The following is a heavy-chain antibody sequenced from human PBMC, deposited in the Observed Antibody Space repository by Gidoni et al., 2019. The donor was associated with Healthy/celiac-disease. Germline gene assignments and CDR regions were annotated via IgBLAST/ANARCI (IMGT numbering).Heavy chain of an antibody. J-gene: IGHJ5*02. CDR1: GGSISSSRSS. Sequence: QLQLQESGPGLVKPSETLSLTCTVPGGSISSSRSSWGWIRQPPGKGLEWIGSIYYSGSTYDNPSLKSRVTISVDTSKNQFSLKLSSVTAADTAVYYCAREVNWFDPWGQGTLVTVSS. V-gene: IGHV4-39*07. CDR3: AREVNWFDP. CDR2: IYYSGST.